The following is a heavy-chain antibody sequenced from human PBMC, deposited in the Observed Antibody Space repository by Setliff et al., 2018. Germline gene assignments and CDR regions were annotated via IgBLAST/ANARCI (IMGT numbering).Heavy chain of an antibody. D-gene: IGHD6-19*01. Sequence: SVKVSCKASGGTFSSYAISWVRQAPGQGLEWMGGIIPILGIANYAQKFQGRVTITADKSTSTAYMELSSLRSEDTAVYYCARAYSSGWPVYYYYYCGMDVWGQGTTVTVSS. CDR2: IIPILGIA. CDR1: GGTFSSYA. CDR3: ARAYSSGWPVYYYYYCGMDV. J-gene: IGHJ6*02. V-gene: IGHV1-69*10.